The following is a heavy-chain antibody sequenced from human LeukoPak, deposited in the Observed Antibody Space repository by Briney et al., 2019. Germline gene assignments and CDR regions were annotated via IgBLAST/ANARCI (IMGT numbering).Heavy chain of an antibody. CDR2: IYYSGST. CDR1: GGSISSYY. CDR3: ARASRGYTDY. D-gene: IGHD5-18*01. V-gene: IGHV4-59*01. J-gene: IGHJ4*02. Sequence: PSETLSLTCTVSGGSISSYYWSWIRQPPGKGLEWIGYIYYSGSTNYNPSLKSRVTISVDTSKNQFSLKLSSVTAADTAVYYCARASRGYTDYWGQGTLVTVSS.